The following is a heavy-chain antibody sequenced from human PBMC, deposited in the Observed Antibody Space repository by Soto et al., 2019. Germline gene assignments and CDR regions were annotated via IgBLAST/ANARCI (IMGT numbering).Heavy chain of an antibody. Sequence: GGSLRLSCGASGFTFSGSAMHWFRQASGKGLEWVGRIRSKANSYATAYAASVKGRFTISRDDSKNTAYLQMNSLKTEDTAVYYCTRGEPVAGYLIDYWGQGTLVTVSS. D-gene: IGHD6-19*01. CDR2: IRSKANSYAT. CDR1: GFTFSGSA. CDR3: TRGEPVAGYLIDY. J-gene: IGHJ4*02. V-gene: IGHV3-73*01.